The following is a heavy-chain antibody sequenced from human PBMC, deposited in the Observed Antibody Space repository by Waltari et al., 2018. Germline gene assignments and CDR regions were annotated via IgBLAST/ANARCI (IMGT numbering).Heavy chain of an antibody. Sequence: QVQLVESGGGVVQPGRSLRLSCAASGFPFSNSNMHWVRPAPGKGLEWVSFLWFDGSNKNYGDSVKGRFTISRDNSKNSLYLQMSSLRVEDTAVYYCARDGSSGWLDSWGQGTLVTVSS. J-gene: IGHJ4*02. D-gene: IGHD6-19*01. CDR1: GFPFSNSN. V-gene: IGHV3-33*01. CDR3: ARDGSSGWLDS. CDR2: LWFDGSNK.